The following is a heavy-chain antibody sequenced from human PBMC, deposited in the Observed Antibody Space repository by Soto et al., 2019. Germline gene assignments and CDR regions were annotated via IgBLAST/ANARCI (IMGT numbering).Heavy chain of an antibody. CDR3: AADRTYCGGDCYVD. J-gene: IGHJ4*02. Sequence: SVKVYCKASGFTFINSAIQLVRQARGQRLEWMGWIVVGSGHINYAQKFQERVTITRDMSTSTAYMELSSLRSEDTAVYYCAADRTYCGGDCYVDWGQGTLVTVS. V-gene: IGHV1-58*02. CDR2: IVVGSGHI. D-gene: IGHD2-21*02. CDR1: GFTFINSA.